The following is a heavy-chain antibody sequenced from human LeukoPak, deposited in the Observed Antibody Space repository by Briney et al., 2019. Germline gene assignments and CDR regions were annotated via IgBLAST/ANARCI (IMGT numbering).Heavy chain of an antibody. Sequence: GGSLRLSCAASGFKFSDHYIDWGRQAPGQGLEWVSSISSSSSYIYYADSVKGRSTISRDNAKNALYLQMNSLRAEDTAVYYCARVRYSDYNFDYWGQGTLVTVSS. D-gene: IGHD4-11*01. J-gene: IGHJ4*02. V-gene: IGHV3-21*01. CDR2: ISSSSSYI. CDR1: GFKFSDHY. CDR3: ARVRYSDYNFDY.